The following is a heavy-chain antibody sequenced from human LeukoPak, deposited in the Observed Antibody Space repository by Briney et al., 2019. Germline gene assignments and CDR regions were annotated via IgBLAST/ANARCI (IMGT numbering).Heavy chain of an antibody. Sequence: ASVKVSCKAFGYTFTSNYMHWVRQAPGQGPEWMGVISPSGGSTTYAQKFQGRVTLTRDMSTSTDYLELSSLRSEDTAVYYCAKDLGYSSSWLLIGKYYFDYWGQGTLVTVSS. V-gene: IGHV1-46*01. CDR2: ISPSGGST. CDR3: AKDLGYSSSWLLIGKYYFDY. J-gene: IGHJ4*02. CDR1: GYTFTSNY. D-gene: IGHD6-13*01.